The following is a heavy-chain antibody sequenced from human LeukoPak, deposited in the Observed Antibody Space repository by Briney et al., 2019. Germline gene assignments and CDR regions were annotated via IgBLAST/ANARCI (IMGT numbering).Heavy chain of an antibody. CDR1: GFTFSSYD. V-gene: IGHV3-33*03. J-gene: IGHJ4*02. Sequence: GGSLRLSCAPSGFTFSSYDIHWVRQAPGKGLEWVAVIWYDGSNKYYADSVKGRFTISRDNAKNSLYLQMDSLRAEDTAVYYCASFPPSYDSSGYVDYWGQGTLVTVSS. CDR3: ASFPPSYDSSGYVDY. D-gene: IGHD3-22*01. CDR2: IWYDGSNK.